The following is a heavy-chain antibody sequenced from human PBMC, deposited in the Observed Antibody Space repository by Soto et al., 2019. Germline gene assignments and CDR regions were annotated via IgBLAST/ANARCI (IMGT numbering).Heavy chain of an antibody. V-gene: IGHV1-46*01. CDR2: INPSGGST. Sequence: ASVKVSCKASGYTFTSYYMRWVRQAPGQGLEWMGIINPSGGSTSYAQKFQGRVTMTRDTSTSTVYMELSSLRSEDTAVYYCARETVPAGVYYYGMDVWGQGTTVTVSS. J-gene: IGHJ6*02. CDR1: GYTFTSYY. D-gene: IGHD2-2*01. CDR3: ARETVPAGVYYYGMDV.